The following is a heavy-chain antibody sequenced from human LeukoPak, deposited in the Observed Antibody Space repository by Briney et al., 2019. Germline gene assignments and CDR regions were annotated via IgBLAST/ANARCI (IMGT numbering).Heavy chain of an antibody. CDR3: ARAPSEVGGYYPEYFRH. CDR1: VFTFSRYW. CDR2: IKSDGKT. Sequence: SLRLSCEASVFTFSRYWMHWVRQAPGKGLVWVSRIKSDGKTNYADSVKGRFTISRDNAKNTVSLQMDSLRAEDTGVYYCARAPSEVGGYYPEYFRHWGQGTLVTVSS. V-gene: IGHV3-74*01. D-gene: IGHD3-22*01. J-gene: IGHJ1*01.